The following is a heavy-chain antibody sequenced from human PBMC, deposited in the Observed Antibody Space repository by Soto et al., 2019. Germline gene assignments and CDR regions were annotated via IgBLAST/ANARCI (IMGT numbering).Heavy chain of an antibody. CDR3: ARSSGQIVVVPAATDDYYGMDV. D-gene: IGHD2-2*01. Sequence: PGESLKISCKGSGYSFTSYWISWVRQMPGKGLEWMGRIDPSDSYTNYSPSFQGHVTISADKSISTAYLQWSSLKASDTAMYYCARSSGQIVVVPAATDDYYGMDVWAKGPRSPSP. J-gene: IGHJ6*02. CDR2: IDPSDSYT. CDR1: GYSFTSYW. V-gene: IGHV5-10-1*01.